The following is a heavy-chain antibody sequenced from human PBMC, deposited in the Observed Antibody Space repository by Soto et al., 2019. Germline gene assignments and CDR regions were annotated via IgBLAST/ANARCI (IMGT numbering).Heavy chain of an antibody. CDR1: GGSVSTHD. CDR2: LNPSGNT. CDR3: ASSSLYGMDV. V-gene: IGHV4-4*07. Sequence: PSETLSLTCAVSGGSVSTHDWIWIRQSVGKGLEWIGRLNPSGNTYYNPSLKSRLIISIDTSKNQFSLKVGSVTAADTAVYYCASSSLYGMDVWGQGTTVTVSS. J-gene: IGHJ6*02.